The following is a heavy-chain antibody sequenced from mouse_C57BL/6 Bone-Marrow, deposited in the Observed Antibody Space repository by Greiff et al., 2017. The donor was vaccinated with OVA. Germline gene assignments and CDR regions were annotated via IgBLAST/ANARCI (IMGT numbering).Heavy chain of an antibody. CDR1: GYTFTSYW. Sequence: QVQLQQSGAELVKPGASVKLSCKASGYTFTSYWMQWGQQRPGPGLEWIGLLPTHGGSTNYNEKFKSKATLTVDKSSSTAYMQLSSLTSEDSAVYYCARTRYYGSSFSFDYWGQGTTLTVSS. D-gene: IGHD1-1*01. CDR2: LPTHGGST. V-gene: IGHV1-64*01. CDR3: ARTRYYGSSFSFDY. J-gene: IGHJ2*01.